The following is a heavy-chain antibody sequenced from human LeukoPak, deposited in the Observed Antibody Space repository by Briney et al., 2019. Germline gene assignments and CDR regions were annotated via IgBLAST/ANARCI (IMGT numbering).Heavy chain of an antibody. CDR3: ARVVAVTGTPVYYMDV. CDR1: GYTFTGYY. J-gene: IGHJ6*03. CDR2: INPNSGGT. D-gene: IGHD6-19*01. V-gene: IGHV1-2*02. Sequence: ASVKVSCKASGYTFTGYYMHWVRQAPGQGLEWMGWINPNSGGTNYAQKFQGRVTMTRDTSISTAYVDLNRLRSDDTAVYYCARVVAVTGTPVYYMDVWGKGTTVTVSS.